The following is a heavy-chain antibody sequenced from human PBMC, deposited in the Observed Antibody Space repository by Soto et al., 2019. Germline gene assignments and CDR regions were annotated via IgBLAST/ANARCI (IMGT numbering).Heavy chain of an antibody. CDR1: GGTFSSYA. Sequence: SVKVSCKASGGTFSSYAISWVRQAPGQGLEWMGGIIPIFGTANYAQKFQGRVTITADESTSTAYMELSSLRSEDTAVYYCARPYCSGGSCSNWFDPWGQGTLVTVSS. V-gene: IGHV1-69*13. J-gene: IGHJ5*02. CDR2: IIPIFGTA. D-gene: IGHD2-15*01. CDR3: ARPYCSGGSCSNWFDP.